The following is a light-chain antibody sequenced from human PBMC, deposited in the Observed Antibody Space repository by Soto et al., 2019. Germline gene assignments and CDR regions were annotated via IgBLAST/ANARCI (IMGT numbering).Light chain of an antibody. CDR2: GAS. J-gene: IGKJ3*01. Sequence: DIQMTQSPSSLSAYLGDRVTITCRASQGISNYLAWYQQKPGRLPKLLLFGASTLQSGVPARFSGSGSGTLFTLTINGLLPEDVATYYCQKYDRAPCTFGPGTKVDI. CDR3: QKYDRAPCT. CDR1: QGISNY. V-gene: IGKV1-27*01.